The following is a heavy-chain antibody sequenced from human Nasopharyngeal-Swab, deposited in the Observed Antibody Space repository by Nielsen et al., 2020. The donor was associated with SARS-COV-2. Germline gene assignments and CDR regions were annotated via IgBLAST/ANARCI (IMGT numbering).Heavy chain of an antibody. D-gene: IGHD3-3*01. CDR1: GYTFTNHF. CDR2: INPSGGST. CDR3: ARAPARSTIFGVVVGTGKFDY. V-gene: IGHV1-46*01. J-gene: IGHJ4*02. Sequence: ASVKVSCKASGYTFTNHFMHWVRQAPGQGLEWMGMINPSGGSTGYAQNFQGRVTVTRDTSTSTVYMELSSLRSEDTAVYYCARAPARSTIFGVVVGTGKFDYWGQGTLVTVSS.